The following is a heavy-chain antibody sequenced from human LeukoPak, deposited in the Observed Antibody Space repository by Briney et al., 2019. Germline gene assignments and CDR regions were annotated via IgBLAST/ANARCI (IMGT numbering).Heavy chain of an antibody. CDR1: GFTFSSYE. CDR2: IGSSGSPI. Sequence: GGSLRLSCAASGFTFSSYEMNWVRQAPGKGLEWVSYIGSSGSPIYYADSVKGRFTISRDNAKNSLYLQMISLRAEDTAVYYCAREGWHDDFDYWGQGTRVTGSS. J-gene: IGHJ4*02. V-gene: IGHV3-48*03. CDR3: AREGWHDDFDY. D-gene: IGHD1-1*01.